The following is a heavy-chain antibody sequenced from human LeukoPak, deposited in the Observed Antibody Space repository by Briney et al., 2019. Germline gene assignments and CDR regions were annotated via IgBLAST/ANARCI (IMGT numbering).Heavy chain of an antibody. CDR2: IIPIFGTA. Sequence: SVKVSCKASGGTFSSYAISWVRQAPGQGLEWMGRIIPIFGTANYAQKFQGGVTITTDESTSTAYMELSSLRSEDTAVYYCARNGDYVPDDAFDIWGQGTMVTVSS. CDR3: ARNGDYVPDDAFDI. J-gene: IGHJ3*02. V-gene: IGHV1-69*05. CDR1: GGTFSSYA. D-gene: IGHD4-17*01.